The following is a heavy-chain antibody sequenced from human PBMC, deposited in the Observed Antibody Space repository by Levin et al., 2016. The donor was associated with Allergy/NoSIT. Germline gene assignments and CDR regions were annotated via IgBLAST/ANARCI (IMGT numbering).Heavy chain of an antibody. V-gene: IGHV7-4-1*02. CDR2: INTNTGNP. CDR3: ARADTYYDILTGYYPRSYFDY. J-gene: IGHJ4*02. D-gene: IGHD3-9*01. Sequence: ASVKVSCKTSGYTFTSYAMIWVRQAPGQGLEWMGWINTNTGNPTYAQGFTGRFVFSLDTSVSTAYLQISSLKAEDTAVYYCARADTYYDILTGYYPRSYFDYWGQGTLVTVSS. CDR1: GYTFTSYA.